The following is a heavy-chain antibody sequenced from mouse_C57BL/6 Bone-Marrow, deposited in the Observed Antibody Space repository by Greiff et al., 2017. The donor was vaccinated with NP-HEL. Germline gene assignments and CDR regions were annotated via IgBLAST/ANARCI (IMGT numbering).Heavy chain of an antibody. V-gene: IGHV1-59*01. CDR2: IDPSDSYT. J-gene: IGHJ3*01. D-gene: IGHD2-4*01. CDR3: SGGLRRGFAY. CDR1: GYTFTSYW. Sequence: QVQLQQPGAELVRPGTSVQLSCKASGYTFTSYWMHWVKQRPGQGLEWIGVIDPSDSYTTYNQKFKGKATLTVDTSSSTAYMQLSSLTSEDSAVYYCSGGLRRGFAYWGQGTLVTVSA.